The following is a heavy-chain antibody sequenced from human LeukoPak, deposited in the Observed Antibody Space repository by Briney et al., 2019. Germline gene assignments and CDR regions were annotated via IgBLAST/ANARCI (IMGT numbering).Heavy chain of an antibody. Sequence: GESLKISCKGSGYSFTYYWIGWVRQMPGKGLEWMGIIYPGDSDTRYRPSFQGQVTISVDKSISTAYLQWSSLKASDTAMYYCARQGGNSKYYFDYWGQGTLVTVSS. J-gene: IGHJ4*02. CDR2: IYPGDSDT. V-gene: IGHV5-51*01. CDR1: GYSFTYYW. CDR3: ARQGGNSKYYFDY. D-gene: IGHD1-1*01.